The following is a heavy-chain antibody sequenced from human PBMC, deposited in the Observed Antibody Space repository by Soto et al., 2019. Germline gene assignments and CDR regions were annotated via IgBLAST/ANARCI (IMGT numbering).Heavy chain of an antibody. CDR1: GGTITRGDHF. D-gene: IGHD5-18*01. J-gene: IGHJ6*02. Sequence: QLQLQESCPGLVKPSETLSLTCSVSGGTITRGDHFWSWVRQSPGKGLEWLGYIYYSGSTYYNPSLKGRVMMTIDTSKHQFSLNLSSVTAADTAVFYCGRGQTAIDVWGQGTTVTVSS. CDR3: GRGQTAIDV. V-gene: IGHV4-30-4*01. CDR2: IYYSGST.